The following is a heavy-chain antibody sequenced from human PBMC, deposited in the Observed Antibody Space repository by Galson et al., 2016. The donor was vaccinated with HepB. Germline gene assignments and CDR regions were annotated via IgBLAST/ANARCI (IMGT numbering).Heavy chain of an antibody. J-gene: IGHJ4*02. V-gene: IGHV3-21*01. CDR1: GFTFNTYS. CDR3: ARDLRGMIRFFDWSTHFDS. D-gene: IGHD3-9*01. CDR2: ISGTSTYI. Sequence: SLRLSCAASGFTFNTYSMNWVRQAPGKGLEWVSSISGTSTYIYYADSVKGRFTISRDNAKNSLYLQMNHVRAEDTAVYYCARDLRGMIRFFDWSTHFDSWGQGTLVTVSS.